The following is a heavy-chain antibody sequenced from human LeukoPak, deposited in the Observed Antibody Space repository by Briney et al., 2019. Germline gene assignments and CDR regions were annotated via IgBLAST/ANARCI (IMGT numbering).Heavy chain of an antibody. CDR3: ARERITMVRGVLAKKDNWFDP. CDR1: GFAFSSYA. CDR2: TYSGGST. J-gene: IGHJ5*02. D-gene: IGHD3-10*01. Sequence: GGSLRLSCVASGFAFSSYAMNWVRQAPGKGLEWVSVTYSGGSTYYADSVKGRFTISRDNSKNTLYLQINSLRAEDTAGYYCARERITMVRGVLAKKDNWFDPWGQGTLVTVSS. V-gene: IGHV3-66*01.